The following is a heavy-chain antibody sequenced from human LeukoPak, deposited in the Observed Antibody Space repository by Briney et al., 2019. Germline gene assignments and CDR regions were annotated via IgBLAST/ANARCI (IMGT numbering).Heavy chain of an antibody. CDR3: ARDKGRIAAAGTFDY. Sequence: GGSLRLSCAASGFTFSSYAMHWVRQAPGKGLEWVAVIWYDGSNKYYADSVKGRFTISRDNSKNTLYLQMNSLRAEDTAVYYCARDKGRIAAAGTFDYWGQGTLVTVSS. CDR2: IWYDGSNK. D-gene: IGHD6-13*01. J-gene: IGHJ4*02. CDR1: GFTFSSYA. V-gene: IGHV3-33*08.